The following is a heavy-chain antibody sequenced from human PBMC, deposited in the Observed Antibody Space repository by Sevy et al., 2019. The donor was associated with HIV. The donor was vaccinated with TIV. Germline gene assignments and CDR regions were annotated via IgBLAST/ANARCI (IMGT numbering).Heavy chain of an antibody. CDR3: TNLYSYGYGFDY. CDR2: ISGSGGST. V-gene: IGHV3-23*01. J-gene: IGHJ4*02. D-gene: IGHD5-18*01. CDR1: GFTFRSYA. Sequence: GGSLRLSCVASGFTFRSYAMNWVRQAPGRGLEWVSAISGSGGSTYYADSVKGRFTISRDISKNTLYLQMNSLRAEDTAVYYCTNLYSYGYGFDYWGQGTLVTVSS.